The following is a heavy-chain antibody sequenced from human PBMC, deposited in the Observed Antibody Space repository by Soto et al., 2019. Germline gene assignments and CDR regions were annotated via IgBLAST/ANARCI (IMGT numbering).Heavy chain of an antibody. CDR3: TTDGYDSSGYSHEAFDI. CDR1: GFTFSNAW. J-gene: IGHJ3*02. CDR2: IKSKTDGGTT. D-gene: IGHD3-22*01. V-gene: IGHV3-15*01. Sequence: GGSLRLSCAASGFTFSNAWMSWVRQAPGKGLEWVGRIKSKTDGGTTDYAAPVKGRFTISRDDSKNTLYLQMNSLKTEDTAVYYCTTDGYDSSGYSHEAFDIWGQGTMVTVSS.